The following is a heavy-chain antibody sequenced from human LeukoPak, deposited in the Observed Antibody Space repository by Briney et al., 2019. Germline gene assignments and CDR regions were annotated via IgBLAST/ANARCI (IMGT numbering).Heavy chain of an antibody. Sequence: ASVKVSCKASGYTFTSYYMHWVRQAPGQGLEWMGIINPSGGSTSYAQKFQGRVTMTRDTSTSTAYMELRSLRSDDTAVYYCARGGATIWFDPWGQGTLVTVSS. CDR2: INPSGGST. D-gene: IGHD1-26*01. CDR1: GYTFTSYY. CDR3: ARGGATIWFDP. V-gene: IGHV1-46*01. J-gene: IGHJ5*02.